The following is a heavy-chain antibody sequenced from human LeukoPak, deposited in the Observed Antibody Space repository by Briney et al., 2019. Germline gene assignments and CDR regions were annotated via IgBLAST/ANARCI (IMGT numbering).Heavy chain of an antibody. V-gene: IGHV1-2*02. CDR1: GGTFSSYA. CDR3: ARGWDYYDSSGYYPY. CDR2: INPNSGGT. D-gene: IGHD3-22*01. Sequence: ASVKVSCKASGGTFSSYAISWVRQAPGQGLEWMGWINPNSGGTNYAQKFQGRVTMTRDTSISTAYMELSRLRSDDTAVYYCARGWDYYDSSGYYPYWGQGTLVTVSS. J-gene: IGHJ4*02.